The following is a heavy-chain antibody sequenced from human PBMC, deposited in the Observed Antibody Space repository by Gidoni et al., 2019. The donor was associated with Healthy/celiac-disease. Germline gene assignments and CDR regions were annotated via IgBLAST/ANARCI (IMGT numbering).Heavy chain of an antibody. V-gene: IGHV1-69*01. D-gene: IGHD2-2*01. Sequence: QVQLVQSGAEVKKPGSSVKVSCKASDGTFSSYAISWVRQAPGHGLEWMGGIIPIFGTANYAQKFQGRVTITADESTSTAYMELSSLRSEDTAVYYCARLAEYQLLLMDGGWFDPWGQGTLVTVSS. CDR1: DGTFSSYA. J-gene: IGHJ5*02. CDR2: IIPIFGTA. CDR3: ARLAEYQLLLMDGGWFDP.